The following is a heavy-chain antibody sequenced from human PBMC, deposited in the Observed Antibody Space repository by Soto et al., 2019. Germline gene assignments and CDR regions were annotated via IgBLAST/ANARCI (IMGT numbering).Heavy chain of an antibody. CDR1: GFTFSSYA. Sequence: GGFLRLSCAASGFTFSSYAMHWVRQAPGKGLEWVAVISYDGSNKYYADSVKGRFTISRDNSKNTLYLQMDSLRAEDTAVYYCVRDVESGSSQYYYYYYGMDVWGQGTTVTVSS. CDR2: ISYDGSNK. CDR3: VRDVESGSSQYYYYYYGMDV. V-gene: IGHV3-30-3*01. D-gene: IGHD1-26*01. J-gene: IGHJ6*02.